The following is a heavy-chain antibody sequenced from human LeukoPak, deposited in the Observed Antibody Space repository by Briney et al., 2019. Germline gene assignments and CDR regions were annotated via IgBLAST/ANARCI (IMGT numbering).Heavy chain of an antibody. Sequence: PGESLRLSCAASGFSFRTFSINWVRQAPGKGLEWVSSITSSSTYIYYADSVNGRFNISRDNARNSLYLQMNRLRADDTAVYYCASESPGTSYFDYWGQGTQVTVCS. CDR3: ASESPGTSYFDY. V-gene: IGHV3-21*01. CDR2: ITSSSTYI. CDR1: GFSFRTFS. J-gene: IGHJ4*02.